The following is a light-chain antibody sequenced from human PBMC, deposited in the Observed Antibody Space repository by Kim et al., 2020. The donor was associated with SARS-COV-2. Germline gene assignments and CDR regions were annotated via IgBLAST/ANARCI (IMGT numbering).Light chain of an antibody. CDR2: GAF. J-gene: IGKJ3*01. Sequence: DIQMTQSPSSLSASVGDTVTITCRASHDINTLIDLFQQKPGKAPKSLIDGAFNLQSGVPSKFSGSGSGTDFTLTISSLQPEDSATYYCQQYKSYPFTFGPGTKVDIK. CDR3: QQYKSYPFT. V-gene: IGKV1-16*02. CDR1: HDINTL.